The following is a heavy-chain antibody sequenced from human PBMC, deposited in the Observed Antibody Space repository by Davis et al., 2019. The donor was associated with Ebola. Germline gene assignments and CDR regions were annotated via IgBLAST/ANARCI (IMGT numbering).Heavy chain of an antibody. CDR1: GGTFSSYA. J-gene: IGHJ4*02. CDR2: IIPIFGTA. CDR3: ARDAVDYYDSTGYVLDY. D-gene: IGHD3-22*01. Sequence: SVKVSCKASGGTFSSYAISWVRQAPGQGLEWMGGIIPIFGTANYAQKFQGRVTITADESTSTAYMELSSLRSEDTAIYYCARDAVDYYDSTGYVLDYWGQGTLVTVSS. V-gene: IGHV1-69*13.